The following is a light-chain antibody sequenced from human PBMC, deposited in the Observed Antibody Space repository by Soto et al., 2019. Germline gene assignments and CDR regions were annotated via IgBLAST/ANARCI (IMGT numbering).Light chain of an antibody. Sequence: QSVLTQPPSVSAAPGQTVTISCSGSSYNIGNNYVSWYQHLPGAAPKLLIYETNRRPAGIPDRFSGSKSGTSATLAITGLQTADEADYYCETWDTSLSAGRVFGPGTKVTVL. CDR1: SYNIGNNY. V-gene: IGLV1-51*02. CDR3: ETWDTSLSAGRV. J-gene: IGLJ1*01. CDR2: ETN.